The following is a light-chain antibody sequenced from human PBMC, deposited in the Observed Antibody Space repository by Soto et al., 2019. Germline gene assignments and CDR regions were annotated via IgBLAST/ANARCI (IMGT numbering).Light chain of an antibody. J-gene: IGKJ1*01. CDR2: KAS. CDR3: QQYNSYPWT. CDR1: QSVSSW. Sequence: DIQMTQSPSTLSASVGDRVTITCRASQSVSSWLAWFQQKPGRAPKLLIHKASTLESGVPSRFCGSGSGAEFSLTISSLQPDDFATYYCQQYNSYPWTFSQGTKVEIK. V-gene: IGKV1-5*03.